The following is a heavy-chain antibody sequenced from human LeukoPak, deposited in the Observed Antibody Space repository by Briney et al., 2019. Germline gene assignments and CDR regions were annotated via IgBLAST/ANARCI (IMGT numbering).Heavy chain of an antibody. D-gene: IGHD3-10*01. CDR3: ATAIYGSGSYYNAQFDP. CDR1: GYALTELS. V-gene: IGHV1-24*01. CDR2: FDPEDGET. J-gene: IGHJ5*02. Sequence: ASVKVSCKVSGYALTELSMHWVRQAPGKGLEWMGGFDPEDGETIYAQKFQGRVTMTEDTSTDTAYMELSSLRSEDTAVYYCATAIYGSGSYYNAQFDPWGQGTLVTVSS.